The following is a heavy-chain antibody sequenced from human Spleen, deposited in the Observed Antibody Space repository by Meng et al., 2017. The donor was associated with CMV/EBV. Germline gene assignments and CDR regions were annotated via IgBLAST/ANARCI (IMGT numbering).Heavy chain of an antibody. V-gene: IGHV3-43D*03. D-gene: IGHD6-13*01. CDR2: ISWDGGST. CDR3: AKDLAAAGTGPDY. J-gene: IGHJ4*02. CDR1: GFTFSDHY. Sequence: GESLKISCAASGFTFSDHYMSWIRRAPGKGLEWVSLISWDGGSTYYADSVKGRFTISRDNSKNSLYLQMNSLRAEDTALYYCAKDLAAAGTGPDYWGQGTLVTVSS.